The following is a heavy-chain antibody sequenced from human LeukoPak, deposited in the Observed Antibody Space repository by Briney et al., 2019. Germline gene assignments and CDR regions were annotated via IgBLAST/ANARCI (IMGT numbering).Heavy chain of an antibody. CDR3: ARSDSYYDSSGYSFNFDY. CDR2: LYYSGST. J-gene: IGHJ4*02. V-gene: IGHV4-59*01. D-gene: IGHD3-22*01. CDR1: GGYISSYY. Sequence: SSETLSLTCTVSGGYISSYYWSWIRQPPGKGLECIGYLYYSGSTNYNPSLKSRVTISVDTSKNQFSLKLSSVTAADTAVYYCARSDSYYDSSGYSFNFDYWGQGALVTVSS.